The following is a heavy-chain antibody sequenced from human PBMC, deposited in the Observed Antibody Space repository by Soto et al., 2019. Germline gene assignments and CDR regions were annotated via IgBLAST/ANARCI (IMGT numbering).Heavy chain of an antibody. J-gene: IGHJ6*02. CDR2: IYTGGST. CDR3: TTYTGYGMDV. Sequence: ETLRLSCAVSGFIVSSKYMTWVRQAPGKGLEWVSVIYTGGSTHYADSARGRFTISRDSSKNTLYLQMNSLRAEDAAVYYCTTYTGYGMDVWGQGTTVTVSS. V-gene: IGHV3-53*01. CDR1: GFIVSSKY. D-gene: IGHD3-16*01.